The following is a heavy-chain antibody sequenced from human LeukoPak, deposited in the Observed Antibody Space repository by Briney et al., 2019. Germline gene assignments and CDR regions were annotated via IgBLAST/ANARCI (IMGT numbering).Heavy chain of an antibody. Sequence: PSETLSLTCTVSGGSISSGSYYWSWIRQPAGKGLEWIGRIYTSGSTNYNPSLKSRVTISIDTSKNLFSLKLSSVTATDTAVYYCARDGSSGSSNDVFDIWGQGTMVTVSA. D-gene: IGHD1-26*01. J-gene: IGHJ3*02. V-gene: IGHV4-61*02. CDR1: GGSISSGSYY. CDR3: ARDGSSGSSNDVFDI. CDR2: IYTSGST.